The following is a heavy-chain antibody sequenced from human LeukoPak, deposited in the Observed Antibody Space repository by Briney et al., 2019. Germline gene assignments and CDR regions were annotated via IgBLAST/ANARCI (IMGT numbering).Heavy chain of an antibody. V-gene: IGHV3-43*02. CDR3: AKGGPGYYYYGMDV. CDR2: ISGDGGST. J-gene: IGHJ6*02. Sequence: GGSLRLSCAASGXTFDDYAMHWVRQAPGKGLEWVSLISGDGGSTYYADSVKGRFTISRDNSKNSLYLQMNSLRTEDTALYYCAKGGPGYYYYGMDVWGQGTTVTVSS. CDR1: GXTFDDYA.